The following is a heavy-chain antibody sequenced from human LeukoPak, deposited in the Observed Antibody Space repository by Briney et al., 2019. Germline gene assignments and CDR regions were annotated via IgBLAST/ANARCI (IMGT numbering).Heavy chain of an antibody. CDR3: AKTGEGHVVPAAFFDY. V-gene: IGHV3-23*01. J-gene: IGHJ4*02. Sequence: GGSLRLSCAASGFTFSSYAMSLVRQAPGKGLEWVSAISGSGGSTYYADSVKGRFTISRDNSKNTLYLQMNSLRAEDTAVYYCAKTGEGHVVPAAFFDYWGQGTLVTVSS. CDR1: GFTFSSYA. D-gene: IGHD2-2*01. CDR2: ISGSGGST.